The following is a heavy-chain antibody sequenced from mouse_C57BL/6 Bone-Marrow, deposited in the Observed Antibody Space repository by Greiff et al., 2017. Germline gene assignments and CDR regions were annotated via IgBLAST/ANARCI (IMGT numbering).Heavy chain of an antibody. CDR2: ISNGGGST. J-gene: IGHJ4*01. D-gene: IGHD2-2*01. Sequence: EVQGVESGGGLVQPGGSLKLSCAASGFTFSDYYMYWVRQTPEKRLEWVAYISNGGGSTYYPDTVKGRFTISRDNAKNTLYLQMSRLKSEDTAMYYCARHLGVTTRGYAMDYWGQGTSVTVSS. CDR1: GFTFSDYY. CDR3: ARHLGVTTRGYAMDY. V-gene: IGHV5-12*01.